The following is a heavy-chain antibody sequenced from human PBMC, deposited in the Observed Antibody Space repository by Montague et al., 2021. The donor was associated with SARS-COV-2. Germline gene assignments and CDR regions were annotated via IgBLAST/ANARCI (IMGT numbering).Heavy chain of an antibody. CDR3: ARDPLRVEGY. V-gene: IGHV1-18*01. J-gene: IGHJ4*02. D-gene: IGHD3-3*01. CDR2: ISGYNGNT. CDR1: GYTFTSYG. Sequence: SVKVSCKASGYTFTSYGIIWVRQAPRQGLEWMGWISGYNGNTNYAQKLQGRVTMTTDTSTNTAYMELRSLRSDDTAVYYCARDPLRVEGYWGQGTLVTVSS.